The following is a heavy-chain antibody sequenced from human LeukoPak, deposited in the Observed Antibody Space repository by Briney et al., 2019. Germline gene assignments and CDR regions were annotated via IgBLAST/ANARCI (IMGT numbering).Heavy chain of an antibody. CDR1: GGSISRYY. Sequence: PSETLSLTCTVSGGSISRYYWSWIRQPPGKGLEYIGYIYYSGSTNYNPSLKSRVTIPVDTSKNQFSPKLNSVSAADTAVYYCARLGFSDGSDNWLSDNWGQGTLVTVSS. V-gene: IGHV4-59*01. CDR3: ARLGFSDGSDNWLSDN. D-gene: IGHD3-10*01. CDR2: IYYSGST. J-gene: IGHJ4*02.